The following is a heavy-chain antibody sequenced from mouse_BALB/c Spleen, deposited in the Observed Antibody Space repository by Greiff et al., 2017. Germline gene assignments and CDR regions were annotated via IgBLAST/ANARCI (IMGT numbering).Heavy chain of an antibody. Sequence: VQLQQPGAELVKPGASVKLSCKASGYTFTSYYMYWVKQRPGQGLEWIGGINPSNGGTNFNEKFKSKATLTLDKSSSTAYMQLSSLTSEDSAVYYCTRESFITTVVGDYWGQGTTLTVSS. CDR3: TRESFITTVVGDY. V-gene: IGHV1S81*02. CDR1: GYTFTSYY. J-gene: IGHJ2*01. CDR2: INPSNGGT. D-gene: IGHD1-1*01.